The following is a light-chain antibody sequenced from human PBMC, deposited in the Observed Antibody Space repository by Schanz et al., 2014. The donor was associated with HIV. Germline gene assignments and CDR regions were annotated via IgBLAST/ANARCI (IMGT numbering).Light chain of an antibody. CDR1: QSVSSN. Sequence: EIVMTQSPATLYVSPGERATLSCRASQSVSSNLAWYQQKPGQAPRLLIYGASTRATGIPARFSGSGSGTEFTLTISSLQSEDFAVYYCQQYNNWKLYTFGQGTKLEIK. CDR3: QQYNNWKLYT. J-gene: IGKJ2*01. CDR2: GAS. V-gene: IGKV3-15*01.